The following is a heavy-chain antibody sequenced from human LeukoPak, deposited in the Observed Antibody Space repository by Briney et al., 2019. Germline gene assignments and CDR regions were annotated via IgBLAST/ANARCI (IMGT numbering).Heavy chain of an antibody. J-gene: IGHJ4*02. V-gene: IGHV1-2*06. D-gene: IGHD1-1*01. CDR1: VYIFTAYF. Sequence: AAVKVSSKASVYIFTAYFLPWVRQAPGQGAEWMGRINCNSGGTMYAQNLQGRVTMTRVTSITTAYMELSGLTSDDTAVYYCARDLSSTSNWEFDFWGRGTLVTVSS. CDR3: ARDLSSTSNWEFDF. CDR2: INCNSGGT.